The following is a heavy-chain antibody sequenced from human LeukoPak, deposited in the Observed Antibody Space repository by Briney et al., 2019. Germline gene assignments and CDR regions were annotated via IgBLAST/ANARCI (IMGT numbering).Heavy chain of an antibody. Sequence: SETLSLTCAVYGGSLSGYYWSWIRQPPGKGLEWIGEINHSGSTNYNPSLKSRVTTSVDTSKNQFSLKLSSVTAADTAVYYCARGARIAAAQNWFDPWGQGTLVTVSS. D-gene: IGHD6-13*01. CDR1: GGSLSGYY. V-gene: IGHV4-34*01. CDR2: INHSGST. J-gene: IGHJ5*02. CDR3: ARGARIAAAQNWFDP.